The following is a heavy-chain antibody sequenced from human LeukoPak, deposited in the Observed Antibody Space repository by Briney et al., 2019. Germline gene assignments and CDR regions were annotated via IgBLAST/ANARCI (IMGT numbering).Heavy chain of an antibody. Sequence: SETLSLTCTVSGGSISNYYWSWVRQPPGKGLEWIGYIYYSGSTNYNPSLKSRVTISVDTSKNQFSLKLSSVTAADTAVYYCARSYSSWTFDYWGQGTLVTVSS. CDR1: GGSISNYY. V-gene: IGHV4-59*01. D-gene: IGHD6-13*01. J-gene: IGHJ4*02. CDR3: ARSYSSWTFDY. CDR2: IYYSGST.